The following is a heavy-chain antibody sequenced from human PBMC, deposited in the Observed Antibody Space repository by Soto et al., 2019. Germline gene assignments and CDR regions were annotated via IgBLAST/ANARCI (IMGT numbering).Heavy chain of an antibody. CDR3: ARNPGCCGGGRYPLAF. D-gene: IGHD2-15*01. Sequence: SETLSLTCTVSGGSISRCDWSWIRQPPGKELEWIGYIYYSGSTNYNPSLKNRVTISVDTSKNQFSLKLSSVTAADTAVYYCARNPGCCGGGRYPLAFWGQRTPVTVSS. J-gene: IGHJ1*01. V-gene: IGHV4-59*08. CDR2: IYYSGST. CDR1: GGSISRCD.